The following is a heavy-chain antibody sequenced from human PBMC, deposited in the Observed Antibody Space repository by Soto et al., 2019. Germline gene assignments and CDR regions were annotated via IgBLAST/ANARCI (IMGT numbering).Heavy chain of an antibody. CDR2: ISYDGSNK. CDR1: GFTFSSYA. Sequence: PGWSLRLSCAASGFTFSSYALHWVRQAPGRGLEWVAVISYDGSNKFYADSVKGRFTISRDTSKNTLYLQMNSLRAEDTAVYYCARVLGGSPNFDYCGQGYPVTVSS. CDR3: ARVLGGSPNFDY. J-gene: IGHJ4*02. D-gene: IGHD2-15*01. V-gene: IGHV3-30-3*01.